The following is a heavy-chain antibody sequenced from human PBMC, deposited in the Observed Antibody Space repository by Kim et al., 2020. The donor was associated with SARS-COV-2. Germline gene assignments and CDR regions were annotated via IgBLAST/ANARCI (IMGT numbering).Heavy chain of an antibody. J-gene: IGHJ5*02. CDR2: IYYSGST. D-gene: IGHD1-26*01. CDR3: ARHVGRIDLYAGGRWFDP. CDR1: GGSISSYY. Sequence: SETLSLTCTVSGGSISSYYWSWIRQPPGKGLEWIGYIYYSGSTNYNPSLKSRVTISVDTSKNQFSLKLSSVTAADTAVYYCARHVGRIDLYAGGRWFDPWGQGTLVTVSS. V-gene: IGHV4-59*08.